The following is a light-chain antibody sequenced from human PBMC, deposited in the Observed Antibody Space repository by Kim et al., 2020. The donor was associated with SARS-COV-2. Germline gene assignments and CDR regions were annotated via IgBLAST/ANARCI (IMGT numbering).Light chain of an antibody. Sequence: QSALTQPASVSGSPGQSIAISCTGTSSDVGGYNYVSWYQQHPGKAPKLMIYDVSERPSGISDRFSGSKSGNTASLTISGLQAEDEADYYCSSYTSSTSRVFGTGTKVTVL. CDR3: SSYTSSTSRV. CDR1: SSDVGGYNY. J-gene: IGLJ1*01. V-gene: IGLV2-14*03. CDR2: DVS.